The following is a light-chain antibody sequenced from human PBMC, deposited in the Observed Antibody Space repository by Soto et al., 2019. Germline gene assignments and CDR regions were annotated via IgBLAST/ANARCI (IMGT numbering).Light chain of an antibody. CDR3: CSYTSSSTPWV. V-gene: IGLV2-14*03. CDR1: SSDVGGYNY. J-gene: IGLJ1*01. Sequence: QSALTQPAPVSGSPGQSITISCTGTSSDVGGYNYVSWYQRHPGKAPKLMIYDVSDRPSGVSNRFSASKSGNTASLTISGLQAEDEADYYYCSYTSSSTPWVFGTGTKVTVL. CDR2: DVS.